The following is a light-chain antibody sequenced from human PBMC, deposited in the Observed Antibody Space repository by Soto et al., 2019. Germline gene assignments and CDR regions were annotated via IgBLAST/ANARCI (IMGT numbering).Light chain of an antibody. Sequence: EIVLTQSPGTLALSPGEGATLSCRASQSVSKYLAWYQQKPGQAPRLLIYGASSRTTGIPDSFSGSGSGTDFTLTIRRLEPEDFAVYYCQQYGGSPQTFGKGTKVEIK. CDR3: QQYGGSPQT. CDR1: QSVSKY. CDR2: GAS. V-gene: IGKV3-20*01. J-gene: IGKJ1*01.